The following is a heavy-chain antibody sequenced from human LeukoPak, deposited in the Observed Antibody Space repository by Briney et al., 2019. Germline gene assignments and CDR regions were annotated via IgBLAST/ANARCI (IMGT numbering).Heavy chain of an antibody. V-gene: IGHV3-30*18. J-gene: IGHJ4*02. D-gene: IGHD3-22*01. CDR1: GFTFSSYG. CDR2: ISYDGSNK. Sequence: EGSLRLSCAASGFTFSSYGMHWVRQAPGKWLEWVAVISYDGSNKYYADSVKGRFTISRDNSKNTLYLQMNSLRAEDTAVYYCAKFRREKNYYDSSGYYGGIFDYWGQGTLVTVSS. CDR3: AKFRREKNYYDSSGYYGGIFDY.